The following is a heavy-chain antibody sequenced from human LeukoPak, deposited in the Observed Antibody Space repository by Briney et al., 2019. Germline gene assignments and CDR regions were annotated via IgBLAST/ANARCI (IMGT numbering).Heavy chain of an antibody. D-gene: IGHD3-10*01. J-gene: IGHJ6*03. V-gene: IGHV3-23*01. Sequence: GGSLRLSCAASGFTFSSYAMSWVRQAPGKGLEWVSGISGTGGSTYYADSVKGRFTISRDNSKNTMYLQMNSLRAEDTAVYYCARDFTGSGYYMDVWGKGTTVTVSS. CDR3: ARDFTGSGYYMDV. CDR1: GFTFSSYA. CDR2: ISGTGGST.